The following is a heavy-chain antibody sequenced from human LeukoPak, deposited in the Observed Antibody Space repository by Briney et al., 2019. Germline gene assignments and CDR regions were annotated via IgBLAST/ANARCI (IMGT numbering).Heavy chain of an antibody. V-gene: IGHV3-23*01. D-gene: IGHD5-12*01. CDR3: ARALVRATMVWYFDL. J-gene: IGHJ2*01. CDR1: GFTISSYA. CDR2: ISGSGENT. Sequence: GGSLRLSCAASGFTISSYAMSWVRQAPGKGLDWVSAISGSGENTFYADSVKGRFTISRDNSKNTLYLQMNSLRAEDTAVYYCARALVRATMVWYFDLWGRGTLVTVSS.